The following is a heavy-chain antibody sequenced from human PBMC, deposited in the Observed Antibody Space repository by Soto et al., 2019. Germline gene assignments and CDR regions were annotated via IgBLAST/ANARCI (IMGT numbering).Heavy chain of an antibody. CDR3: TTDLRYYGSGSGYYHYMDV. CDR2: IKSKTDGGTT. Sequence: PGGSLRLSCAASGFSFSNAWMSWVRQAPGKGLEWVGRIKSKTDGGTTDYAAPVKGRFTISRDDSKNTLYLQMNSLKTEDTAVYYCTTDLRYYGSGSGYYHYMDVWGKGTTVTVSS. D-gene: IGHD3-10*01. CDR1: GFSFSNAW. J-gene: IGHJ6*03. V-gene: IGHV3-15*01.